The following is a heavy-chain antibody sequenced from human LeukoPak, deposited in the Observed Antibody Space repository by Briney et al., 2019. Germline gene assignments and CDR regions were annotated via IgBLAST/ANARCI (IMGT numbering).Heavy chain of an antibody. D-gene: IGHD3-3*01. V-gene: IGHV1-69*05. CDR1: GGTFSSYA. CDR2: IIPIFGTA. J-gene: IGHJ6*03. Sequence: SVKVSCKASGGTFSSYAICWVRQAPGQGLEWMGGIIPIFGTANYAQKFQGRVTITTDESTSTAYMELSSLRSEDTAVYYCASNLRFLEWLPPYYYMDVWAKGPRSPSP. CDR3: ASNLRFLEWLPPYYYMDV.